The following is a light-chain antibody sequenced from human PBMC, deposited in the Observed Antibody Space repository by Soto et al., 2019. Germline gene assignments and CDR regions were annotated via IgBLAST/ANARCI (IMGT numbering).Light chain of an antibody. J-gene: IGLJ1*01. CDR2: DNN. CDR1: SSNIGNNY. V-gene: IGLV1-51*01. Sequence: QSVLTQSPSVSAAPGQKVTISCSGSSSNIGNNYVSWYQQLPGTAPKLLIYDNNKRPSGIPDRFSGFKSGTSATLGITGLQTGDEADYYCGTWDNGLSVYVFGTGTKLTVL. CDR3: GTWDNGLSVYV.